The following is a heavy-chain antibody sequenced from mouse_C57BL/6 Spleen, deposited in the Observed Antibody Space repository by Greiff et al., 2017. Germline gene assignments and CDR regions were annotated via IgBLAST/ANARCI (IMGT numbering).Heavy chain of an antibody. J-gene: IGHJ2*01. V-gene: IGHV1-80*01. D-gene: IGHD1-1*01. CDR2: IYPGDGDT. CDR1: GYAFSSYW. Sequence: VMLVESGAELVKPGASVKISCKASGYAFSSYWMNWVKQRPGKGLEWIGQIYPGDGDTNYNGKFKGKATLTADKSSSTAYMQLSSLTSEDSAVYFCARIITTVGYYFDYWGQGTTLTVSS. CDR3: ARIITTVGYYFDY.